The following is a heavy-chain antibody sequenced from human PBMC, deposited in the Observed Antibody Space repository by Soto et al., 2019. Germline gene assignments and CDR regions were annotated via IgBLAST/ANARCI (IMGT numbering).Heavy chain of an antibody. D-gene: IGHD6-13*01. CDR3: ARDTGIAAAGTVMDV. CDR2: IIPIFGTP. Sequence: QVQLVQSGAEVKKPGSSVKVSCKASGGTFTTSAITWVRQAPGQGLEWMGGIIPIFGTPNYAQKFQGRVTITADESTSTAYVELTSLRSEDTAVYYCARDTGIAAAGTVMDVWGQGTTVTVSS. CDR1: GGTFTTSA. V-gene: IGHV1-69*01. J-gene: IGHJ6*02.